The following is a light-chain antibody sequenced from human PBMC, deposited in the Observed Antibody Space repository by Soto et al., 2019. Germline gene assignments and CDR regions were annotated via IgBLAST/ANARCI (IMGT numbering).Light chain of an antibody. CDR1: QTISGTY. Sequence: EVVLTQSPGTLSLSPGERATLSCRASQTISGTYLAWYQQKPGQAPRLLIYDASNRATGVPDRFSGSGSGTDFSLTISRLEPEDFAVYHCQQYSSSPRTFGQGTLPAVK. CDR2: DAS. CDR3: QQYSSSPRT. J-gene: IGKJ5*01. V-gene: IGKV3-20*01.